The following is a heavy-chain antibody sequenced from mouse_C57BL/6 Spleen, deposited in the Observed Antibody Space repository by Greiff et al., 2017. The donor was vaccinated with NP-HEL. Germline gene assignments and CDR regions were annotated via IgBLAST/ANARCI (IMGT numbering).Heavy chain of an antibody. V-gene: IGHV5-17*01. Sequence: EVKLVESGGGLVKPGGSLKLSCAASGFTFSDYGMHWVRQAPEKGLEWVAYISSGSSTIYYADTVKGRFTISRDNAKNTLFLQMTSLRSEDTAMYYCATESNWGVRAMDYWGQGTSVTVSS. D-gene: IGHD4-1*01. CDR2: ISSGSSTI. CDR3: ATESNWGVRAMDY. CDR1: GFTFSDYG. J-gene: IGHJ4*01.